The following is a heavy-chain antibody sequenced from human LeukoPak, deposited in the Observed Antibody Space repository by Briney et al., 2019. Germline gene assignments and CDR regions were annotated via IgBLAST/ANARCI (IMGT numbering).Heavy chain of an antibody. V-gene: IGHV3-20*04. J-gene: IGHJ6*03. CDR1: GFTFEADG. CDR3: ASAAAYYYYQYMDV. D-gene: IGHD6-13*01. CDR2: INWNGDST. Sequence: GGSLRLSCAASGFTFEADGMSWVRQAPGKGLEWVSGINWNGDSTGYADSVKGRFTISRDNAKNALYLQLNSLRAEDTALYYCASAAAYYYYQYMDVWGKGTTLIVSS.